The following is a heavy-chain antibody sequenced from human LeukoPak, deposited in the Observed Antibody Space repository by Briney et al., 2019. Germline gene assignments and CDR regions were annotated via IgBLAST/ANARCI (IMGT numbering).Heavy chain of an antibody. V-gene: IGHV1-69*05. CDR1: GGTFSSYA. Sequence: SVKVSCKASGGTFSSYAISWVRQAPGQGLEWMGGIIPIFGTANYAQKFQGRVTITTDESTSTAYMELSSLRSEDTAVYYCARDELNYTFHWFDPWGQGTLVTVSS. D-gene: IGHD1-7*01. J-gene: IGHJ5*02. CDR2: IIPIFGTA. CDR3: ARDELNYTFHWFDP.